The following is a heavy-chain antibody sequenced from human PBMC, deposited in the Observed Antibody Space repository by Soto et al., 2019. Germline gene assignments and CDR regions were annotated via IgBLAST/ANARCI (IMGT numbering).Heavy chain of an antibody. CDR1: GGSISSYY. V-gene: IGHV4-59*01. J-gene: IGHJ3*02. CDR3: ARGPDSNITIFGVVIAFDI. D-gene: IGHD3-3*01. Sequence: SETLSLTCTVSGGSISSYYWSWIRQPPGKGLEWIGYIYYSGSTNYNPSLKSRVTISVDTSKNQFSLKLSSVTAADTAVYYCARGPDSNITIFGVVIAFDIWGQGTMVTVSS. CDR2: IYYSGST.